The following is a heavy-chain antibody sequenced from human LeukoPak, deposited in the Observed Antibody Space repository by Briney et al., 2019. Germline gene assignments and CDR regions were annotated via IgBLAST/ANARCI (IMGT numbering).Heavy chain of an antibody. CDR1: GFTFEDYA. D-gene: IGHD6-13*01. V-gene: IGHV3-9*03. Sequence: GGSLRLSCAASGFTFEDYAMHWVRQAPGKGLEWVSGITWNSGDIGYADSVKGRFTISRDNAKNSLYLQMNSLKPEDMAVYYCAKSLAAAVPEGIDCWGQGTLVSVSS. CDR3: AKSLAAAVPEGIDC. J-gene: IGHJ4*02. CDR2: ITWNSGDI.